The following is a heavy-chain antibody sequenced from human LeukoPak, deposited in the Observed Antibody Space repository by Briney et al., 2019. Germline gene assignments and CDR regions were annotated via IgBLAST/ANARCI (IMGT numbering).Heavy chain of an antibody. J-gene: IGHJ4*02. Sequence: PGRSLRLSCTASGFTFGDYAMSWIRQAPGKGLEWVGFIRSKAYGGTTEHAASVKGRFTISRDDSKSIAYLQMNSLKTEDTAVYYCSRDGGYRGVIAYWGQGTLVTVSS. V-gene: IGHV3-49*03. D-gene: IGHD3-10*01. CDR1: GFTFGDYA. CDR3: SRDGGYRGVIAY. CDR2: IRSKAYGGTT.